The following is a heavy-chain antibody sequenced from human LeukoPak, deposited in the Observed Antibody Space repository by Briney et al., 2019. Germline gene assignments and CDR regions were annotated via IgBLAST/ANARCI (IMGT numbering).Heavy chain of an antibody. D-gene: IGHD3-10*01. J-gene: IGHJ4*02. CDR2: IGASGGST. V-gene: IGHV3-23*01. Sequence: GGSLRLSCVASGFTFSNHPMSWVRQAPGKGLEWVSIIGASGGSTHYADSVKGRFIVSRDNSKNTLYLQMNSLRAEDTAVFYCGKLFYSSGMYHFDYWGQGTLVTVSS. CDR3: GKLFYSSGMYHFDY. CDR1: GFTFSNHP.